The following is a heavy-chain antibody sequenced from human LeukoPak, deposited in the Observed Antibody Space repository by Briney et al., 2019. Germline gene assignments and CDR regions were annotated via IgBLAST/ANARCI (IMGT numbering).Heavy chain of an antibody. Sequence: PGGSLRLSCAASGFTFSSYAMSWVRQAPGKGLEWVSAISGSGGSTYYADSVKGRFTISRDNAKNSLYLQMNSLRAEDTAVYYCARGFPLGPFEGWGQGTLVTVSS. CDR3: ARGFPLGPFEG. CDR1: GFTFSSYA. D-gene: IGHD7-27*01. CDR2: ISGSGGST. V-gene: IGHV3-23*01. J-gene: IGHJ4*02.